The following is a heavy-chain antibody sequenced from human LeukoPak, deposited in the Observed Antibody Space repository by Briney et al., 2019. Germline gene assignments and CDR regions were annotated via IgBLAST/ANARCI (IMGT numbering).Heavy chain of an antibody. CDR3: ARLTRRSGNYFDY. CDR1: GGSINTYY. J-gene: IGHJ4*02. CDR2: IYYSGST. D-gene: IGHD1-1*01. V-gene: IGHV4-59*01. Sequence: SETLSLTCTVSGGSINTYYWSWARQPPGKGLEWIGYIYYSGSTNYNPSLKSRVTISVDTSKSQFSLKLSSVTAADTAVYYCARLTRRSGNYFDYWGQGTLVTVSS.